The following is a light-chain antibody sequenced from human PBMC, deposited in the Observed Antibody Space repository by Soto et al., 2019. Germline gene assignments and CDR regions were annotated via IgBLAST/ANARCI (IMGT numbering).Light chain of an antibody. Sequence: QSVLTQPPSVSGAPGQRVTISCTGSSSNIGAGYDVHWYQQLPGTAPKLLICGNNNRPSRVPDRFSGSKSGTSASLAITGLQAEDYADYYCQSYDSSLISYVFGTGTKLTVL. CDR1: SSNIGAGYD. V-gene: IGLV1-40*01. CDR2: GNN. J-gene: IGLJ1*01. CDR3: QSYDSSLISYV.